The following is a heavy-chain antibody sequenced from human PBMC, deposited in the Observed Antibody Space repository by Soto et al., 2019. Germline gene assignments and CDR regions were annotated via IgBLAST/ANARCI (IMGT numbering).Heavy chain of an antibody. CDR2: IYYSGST. CDR3: ARLNAGTTYYYYGMDV. J-gene: IGHJ6*02. CDR1: GASISSSSYY. V-gene: IGHV4-39*01. D-gene: IGHD1-7*01. Sequence: QLQLHESGPGLVKPSETLSLTCTVSGASISSSSYYWGWIRQPPGKGLEWIGSIYYSGSTYYNPSLKNRVTISGDTSKNQFAPSLSPVTAADTALYYCARLNAGTTYYYYGMDVWGQGTTVTVSS.